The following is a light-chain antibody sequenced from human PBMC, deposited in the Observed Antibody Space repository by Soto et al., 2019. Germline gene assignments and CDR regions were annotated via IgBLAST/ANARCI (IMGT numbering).Light chain of an antibody. CDR3: QQYGSSPPVT. CDR2: GSS. V-gene: IGKV3-20*01. J-gene: IGKJ4*01. Sequence: EIVLTQSPGTLSLSPGERATLSCRASQSISSSYLAWYQQKRGHAPRLVMYGSSIRATGIPDRFSGSGSGTEFTLTISRLEPEDFEVYYCQQYGSSPPVTFGGGTKVEIK. CDR1: QSISSSY.